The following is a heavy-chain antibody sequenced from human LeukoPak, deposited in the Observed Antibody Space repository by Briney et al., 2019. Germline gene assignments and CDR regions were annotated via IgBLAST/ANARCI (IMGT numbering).Heavy chain of an antibody. CDR1: GGSFSGYY. Sequence: SETLSLTCAVYGGSFSGYYWSWIRQPPGKGLEWIGEINHSGSTNYNPSLKSRVTISLDASNKQFSLRLSSVTAADTAMYYCARGSHPVTGTLGGYFDPWGQGTLVTVSS. CDR3: ARGSHPVTGTLGGYFDP. CDR2: INHSGST. V-gene: IGHV4-34*01. J-gene: IGHJ4*02. D-gene: IGHD6-19*01.